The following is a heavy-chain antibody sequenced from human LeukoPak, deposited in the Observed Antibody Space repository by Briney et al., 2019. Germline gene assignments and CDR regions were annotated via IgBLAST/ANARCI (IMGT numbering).Heavy chain of an antibody. V-gene: IGHV1-2*02. CDR2: INPNSGGA. J-gene: IGHJ4*02. CDR1: GYTFTDYY. CDR3: ARAIAGAGSKGYFDY. D-gene: IGHD6-13*01. Sequence: ASVKVSCKASGYTFTDYYMHWVRQAPGQGLEWMGWINPNSGGANYAQKFQDRVTMTRDTSISTAYMELSRLRSDDTAVYYCARAIAGAGSKGYFDYWGQGTLVTVSS.